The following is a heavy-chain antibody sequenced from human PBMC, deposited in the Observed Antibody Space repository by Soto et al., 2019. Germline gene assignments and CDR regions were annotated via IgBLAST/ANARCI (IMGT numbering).Heavy chain of an antibody. CDR1: GGTFSSYA. Sequence: QVQLVQSGAELKKPGSSVKVSCKASGGTFSSYAISWVRQAPGQGLEWMGGIIPIFGTANYAQKFQGRVTIAADESTSTAYMELSSLRSEDTAVYYCESSGYSSSWYQYWFDPWGQGTLVTVSS. CDR2: IIPIFGTA. J-gene: IGHJ5*02. CDR3: ESSGYSSSWYQYWFDP. V-gene: IGHV1-69*01. D-gene: IGHD6-13*01.